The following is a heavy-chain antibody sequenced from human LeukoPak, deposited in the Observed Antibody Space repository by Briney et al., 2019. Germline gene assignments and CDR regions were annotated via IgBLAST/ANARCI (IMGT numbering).Heavy chain of an antibody. V-gene: IGHV4-39*07. Sequence: KPSETLSLTCTVSGDSSTSRSYYWAWIRQSPGKGLEWIGSIHYSGSSYYNRSLESRVTRSLDTSKNQFSLKLSSVTAADTAVYYCARVIYDAFDIWGQGTMVTVSS. CDR3: ARVIYDAFDI. J-gene: IGHJ3*02. CDR1: GDSSTSRSYY. CDR2: IHYSGSS. D-gene: IGHD3-16*02.